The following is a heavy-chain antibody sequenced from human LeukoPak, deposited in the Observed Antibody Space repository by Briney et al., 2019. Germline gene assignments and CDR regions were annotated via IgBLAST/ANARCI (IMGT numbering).Heavy chain of an antibody. D-gene: IGHD6-19*01. CDR2: IKQDGSEK. J-gene: IGHJ4*02. CDR1: GFTFSSYW. V-gene: IGHV3-7*01. CDR3: ATGVAVAGTHFVDY. Sequence: GGSLRLSCAASGFTFSSYWMSWVRQAPGKGLEWVANIKQDGSEKYYVDSVKGRFTISRDNAKNSVYLQMNSLRVDDTAVYYCATGVAVAGTHFVDYWGRGTLVAVSS.